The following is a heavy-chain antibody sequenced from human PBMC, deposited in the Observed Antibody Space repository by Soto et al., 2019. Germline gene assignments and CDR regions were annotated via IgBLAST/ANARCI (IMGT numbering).Heavy chain of an antibody. J-gene: IGHJ4*02. CDR3: ARDKVVGATGN. D-gene: IGHD1-1*01. Sequence: ASVKVSCKASGYTFTSYGISWVRQAPGQGLEWMGWISAYNGNTNYAQKFQGRVTMTRNTSISTAYMELSSLRSEDTAVYYCARDKVVGATGNWGQGTLVTVSS. V-gene: IGHV1-18*01. CDR2: ISAYNGNT. CDR1: GYTFTSYG.